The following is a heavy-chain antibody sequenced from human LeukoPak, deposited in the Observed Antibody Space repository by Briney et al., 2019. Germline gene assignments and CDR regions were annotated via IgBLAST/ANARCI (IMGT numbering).Heavy chain of an antibody. V-gene: IGHV1-2*02. D-gene: IGHD6-19*01. CDR3: ASGINYNSGWYGSFDY. CDR1: GYTFTAYY. Sequence: ASVKVSCKASGYTFTAYYIHWVRQAPGQGLEWMGWINPNSGGTNFAQKFQGRVTMTRDTSISTAYMEVTRLISDGTAVYYCASGINYNSGWYGSFDYWGQGTLVTVSS. J-gene: IGHJ4*02. CDR2: INPNSGGT.